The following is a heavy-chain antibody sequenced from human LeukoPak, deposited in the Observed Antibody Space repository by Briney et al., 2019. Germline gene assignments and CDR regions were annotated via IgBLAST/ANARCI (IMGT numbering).Heavy chain of an antibody. V-gene: IGHV3-30*02. CDR1: GFTFSSYA. Sequence: GRSLRLSCAASGFTFSSYAMHWVRQAPGKGLEWVAFIRYDGSNKYYADSVKGRFTISRDNSKNTLYLQMNSLRAEDTAVYYCAKDSPAADDAFDIWGQGTMVTVSS. J-gene: IGHJ3*02. CDR2: IRYDGSNK. CDR3: AKDSPAADDAFDI. D-gene: IGHD6-25*01.